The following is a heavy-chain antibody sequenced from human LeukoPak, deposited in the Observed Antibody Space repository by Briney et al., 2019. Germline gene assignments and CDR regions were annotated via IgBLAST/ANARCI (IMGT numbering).Heavy chain of an antibody. D-gene: IGHD6-6*01. Sequence: PGGSLRLSCAASGFTFRSSDMHWVRQPPGKGLEWVSAIGTVGDTYYPDSVKGRFTISRDNSKNTLYLQMNSLRAADTAVYYCARDKGTSYLSSFDYWGQGTLVTVSS. CDR3: ARDKGTSYLSSFDY. CDR1: GFTFRSSD. J-gene: IGHJ4*02. CDR2: IGTVGDT. V-gene: IGHV3-13*01.